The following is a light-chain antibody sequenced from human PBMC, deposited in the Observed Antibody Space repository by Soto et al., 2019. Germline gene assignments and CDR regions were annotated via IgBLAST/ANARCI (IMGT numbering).Light chain of an antibody. Sequence: EIVLTQYPWTLSLSPGERSTLSCMASQSVSSNYLAGYQQKPGQAPRLLIYCASSRATRIPDRFRGIGSGTDFTLTISRPEHEAFEVYYYQQYGSWTFGQGTKVEIK. CDR1: QSVSSNY. CDR3: QQYGSWT. V-gene: IGKV3-20*01. CDR2: CAS. J-gene: IGKJ1*01.